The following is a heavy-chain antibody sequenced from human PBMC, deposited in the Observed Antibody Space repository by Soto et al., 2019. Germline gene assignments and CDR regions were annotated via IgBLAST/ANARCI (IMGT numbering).Heavy chain of an antibody. CDR3: ASRTTVGSKYYFDY. Sequence: SVKVSCKASGGTFSSYAIIWVRQAPGQGLEWMGGIIPIFGTANYAQKFQGRVTITADESTSTAYMELSSLRSEDTAVYYCASRTTVGSKYYFDYWGQGTLVTVSS. CDR2: IIPIFGTA. CDR1: GGTFSSYA. D-gene: IGHD4-17*01. J-gene: IGHJ4*02. V-gene: IGHV1-69*13.